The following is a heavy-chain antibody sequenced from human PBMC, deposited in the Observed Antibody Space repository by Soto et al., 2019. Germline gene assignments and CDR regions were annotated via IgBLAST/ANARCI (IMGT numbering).Heavy chain of an antibody. V-gene: IGHV3-74*01. Sequence: GGSLRLSCAASGFTFSSYWMHWVRQAPGKGLVWVSRINSDGSSTSYADSVKGRFTISRDNAKNTLYLQMNSLRAEDTAVYYCARGYCTNGVCFEIDYWGQGTLVTVSS. CDR1: GFTFSSYW. CDR3: ARGYCTNGVCFEIDY. D-gene: IGHD2-8*01. J-gene: IGHJ4*02. CDR2: INSDGSST.